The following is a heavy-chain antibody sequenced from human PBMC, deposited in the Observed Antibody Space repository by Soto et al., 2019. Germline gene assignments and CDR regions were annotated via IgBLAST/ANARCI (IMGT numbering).Heavy chain of an antibody. CDR3: ARDRGGEGWAFDL. J-gene: IGHJ2*01. CDR2: VDYSGTS. Sequence: QVHLQASGPGLVKPSETLSLTCTVSGGSLRSYSWSWIRQSPGGGLEWVGNVDYSGTSNHNPSLKIRVTMSAPTSGNQFSWQLTSVTAAATAVYCCARDRGGEGWAFDLWGRGTLITVSS. D-gene: IGHD3-10*01. CDR1: GGSLRSYS. V-gene: IGHV4-59*01.